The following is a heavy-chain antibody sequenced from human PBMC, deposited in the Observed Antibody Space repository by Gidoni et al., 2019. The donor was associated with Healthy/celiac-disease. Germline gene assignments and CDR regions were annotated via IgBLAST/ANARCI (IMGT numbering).Heavy chain of an antibody. Sequence: EVQLLESGGGLVQPGGSLRLSCAASGFTFSSYAMSWVRQAPGKGLEWVSVISGSGGSTYYADSVKGRFTISRDNSKNTLYLQMNSLRAEDTAVYYCAKWKSVVVPAAISGWYFDLWGRGTLVTVSS. CDR3: AKWKSVVVPAAISGWYFDL. D-gene: IGHD2-2*01. V-gene: IGHV3-23*01. CDR1: GFTFSSYA. CDR2: ISGSGGST. J-gene: IGHJ2*01.